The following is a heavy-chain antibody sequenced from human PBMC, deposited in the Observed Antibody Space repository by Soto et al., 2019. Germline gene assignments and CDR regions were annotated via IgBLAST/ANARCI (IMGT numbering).Heavy chain of an antibody. CDR1: GFRFSDYS. CDR3: AKVVRADTTSSNFYYYSALDD. J-gene: IGHJ6*02. CDR2: ITSSGDSI. D-gene: IGHD6-6*01. Sequence: EVQLLESGGGLVHPGGSLRLSCAASGFRFSDYSMNWVRQAPGKGLEWVSYITSSGDSIYYADSVKGRFTVSRDNAKNSLFLQMNSLRGEDSAVYYCAKVVRADTTSSNFYYYSALDDWGQGTTVTVSS. V-gene: IGHV3-48*01.